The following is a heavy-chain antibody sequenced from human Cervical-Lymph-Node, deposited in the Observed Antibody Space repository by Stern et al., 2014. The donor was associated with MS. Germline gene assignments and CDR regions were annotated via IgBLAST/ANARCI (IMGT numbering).Heavy chain of an antibody. D-gene: IGHD3-16*01. CDR2: ISYDGSNK. J-gene: IGHJ4*02. V-gene: IGHV3-30*03. Sequence: VQLVESGGGVVQPGRSLRLSCVVSGFTFNHYAMHWVRQAPGKGLGGVAVISYDGSNKHYADAVMGRFTISRDNSKNTLSLQMNSLRAEDTAVYYCARADVRGSYALFDYWGQGTLVTVSS. CDR1: GFTFNHYA. CDR3: ARADVRGSYALFDY.